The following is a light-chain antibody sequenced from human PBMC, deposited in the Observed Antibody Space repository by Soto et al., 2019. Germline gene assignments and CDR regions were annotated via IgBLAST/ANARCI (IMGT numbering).Light chain of an antibody. CDR1: QTISSW. CDR2: KAS. Sequence: DIQMTQSPSTLSGSVGDRVTITSRASQTISSWLAWYQQKPGKAPKIMIYKASSLESGVPSRFSGSGSGTEFTLTISSLQPDDVATYYCQQYNSYSLTLGGGTKVDIK. V-gene: IGKV1-5*03. CDR3: QQYNSYSLT. J-gene: IGKJ4*01.